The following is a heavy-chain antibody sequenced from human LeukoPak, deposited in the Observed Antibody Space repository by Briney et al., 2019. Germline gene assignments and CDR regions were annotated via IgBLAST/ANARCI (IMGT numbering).Heavy chain of an antibody. CDR2: ISSSGSNI. CDR1: GFTFSTYE. D-gene: IGHD6-13*01. CDR3: AGGLAAGGTT. J-gene: IGHJ4*02. Sequence: PGGSLRLSCAASGFTFSTYEMNWVRQAPGKGLEWVSYISSSGSNIYYADSVKGRFTISSDNAKNSLYLQMNSLRAEDTPVCYCAGGLAAGGTTGGQGTLVTVSS. V-gene: IGHV3-48*03.